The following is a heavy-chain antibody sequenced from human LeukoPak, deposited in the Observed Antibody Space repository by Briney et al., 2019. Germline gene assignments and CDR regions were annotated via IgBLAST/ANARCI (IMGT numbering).Heavy chain of an antibody. V-gene: IGHV3-21*01. CDR1: GFTFSSYS. CDR3: ARDGLWEKYYDFWSGYYSMGYFDY. Sequence: GGSLRLSCAASGFTFSSYSMNWVRQAPGKGLEWVSSISSSSSYIYYADSVKGRFTISRDNAKNSLYLQMNSLRAEDTAVYYCARDGLWEKYYDFWSGYYSMGYFDYWGQGTLVAVSS. CDR2: ISSSSSYI. J-gene: IGHJ4*02. D-gene: IGHD3-3*01.